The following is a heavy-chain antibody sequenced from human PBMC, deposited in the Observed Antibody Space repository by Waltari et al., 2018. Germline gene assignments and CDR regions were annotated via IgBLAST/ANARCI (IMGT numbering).Heavy chain of an antibody. V-gene: IGHV3-33*01. Sequence: QVQLVESGGGVVQPGRSLRLSCAASGFTFSSSGMHWLRQAHGKGLVWVAVIWYDGSNKYYADSVKGRFTISRDNSKNTLYLQMNSLRAEDTAVYYCAREYYDILTGYYYYYYYGMDVWGQGTTVTVSS. D-gene: IGHD3-9*01. CDR1: GFTFSSSG. CDR2: IWYDGSNK. J-gene: IGHJ6*02. CDR3: AREYYDILTGYYYYYYYGMDV.